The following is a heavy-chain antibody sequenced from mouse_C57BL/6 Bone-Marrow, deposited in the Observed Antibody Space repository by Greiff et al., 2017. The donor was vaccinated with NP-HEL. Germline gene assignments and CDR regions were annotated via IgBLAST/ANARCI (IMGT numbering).Heavy chain of an antibody. J-gene: IGHJ3*01. CDR3: ARSRVYYGNYWFAY. Sequence: QVQLQQPGAELVKPGASVKLSCKASGYTFTSYWMHWVKQRPGQGLEWIGMIHPNSGSTNYNEKFKSKATLTVDKSSSTAYMQLSSLTSEDSEVYYCARSRVYYGNYWFAYWGQGTLVTVSA. V-gene: IGHV1-64*01. D-gene: IGHD2-1*01. CDR2: IHPNSGST. CDR1: GYTFTSYW.